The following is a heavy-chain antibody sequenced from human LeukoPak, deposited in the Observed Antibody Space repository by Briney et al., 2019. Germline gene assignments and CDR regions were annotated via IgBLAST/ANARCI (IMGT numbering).Heavy chain of an antibody. Sequence: GGSLRLSCAASGFTFSGSAMHWVRQASGKGLEWVGRIRSKANSYATAYAASVKGRFTISIDDSKNTAYLQMNSLKTEDTAVYYCTRHRDYYDSSGYFHGDWGQGTLVTVSS. CDR3: TRHRDYYDSSGYFHGD. D-gene: IGHD3-22*01. CDR1: GFTFSGSA. CDR2: IRSKANSYAT. J-gene: IGHJ4*02. V-gene: IGHV3-73*01.